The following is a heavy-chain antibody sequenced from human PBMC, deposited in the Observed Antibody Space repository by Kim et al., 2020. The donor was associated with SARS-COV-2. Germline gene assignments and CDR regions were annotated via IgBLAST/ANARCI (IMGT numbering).Heavy chain of an antibody. CDR1: GFTFSNYA. D-gene: IGHD6-13*01. CDR2: ISDSASHT. J-gene: IGHJ6*01. Sequence: GGSLRLSCAASGFTFSNYAMCWVRQPPGQGLQWVSGISDSASHTYYADSVKGRFTISRDNSKNTLYLEVNSLRAEDTAIYYCAKVLSIKLFFWYGLDVWG. CDR3: AKVLSIKLFFWYGLDV. V-gene: IGHV3-23*01.